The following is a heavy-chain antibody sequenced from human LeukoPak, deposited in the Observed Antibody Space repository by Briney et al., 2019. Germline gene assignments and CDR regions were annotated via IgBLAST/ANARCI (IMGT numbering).Heavy chain of an antibody. CDR2: IKSKTDGGTT. D-gene: IGHD2-15*01. V-gene: IGHV3-15*01. CDR1: GFTFSNAW. Sequence: PGGSLRLSCAASGFTFSNAWMSWVRQAPGKGLEWVGRIKSKTDGGTTDYAAPVKGRFTISRDGSKNTLYLQMNSLKTEDTAVYYCTTDVVVVAATPFDYWGQGTLVTVSS. J-gene: IGHJ4*02. CDR3: TTDVVVVAATPFDY.